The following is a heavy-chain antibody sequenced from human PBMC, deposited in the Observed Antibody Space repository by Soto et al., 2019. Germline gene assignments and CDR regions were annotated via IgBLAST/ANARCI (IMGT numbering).Heavy chain of an antibody. CDR1: GGTFSSYT. CDR2: IIPILGIA. CDR3: ARVGTGDRLGYGMDV. J-gene: IGHJ6*02. Sequence: QVQLVQSGAEVKKPGSSVKVSCKASGGTFSSYTISWVRQAPGQGLEWMGRIIPILGIANYAQKFQGRVTITADKSTSTAYMELSNLRSEDTAVYYCARVGTGDRLGYGMDVWGQGTTVTVSS. V-gene: IGHV1-69*02. D-gene: IGHD2-21*02.